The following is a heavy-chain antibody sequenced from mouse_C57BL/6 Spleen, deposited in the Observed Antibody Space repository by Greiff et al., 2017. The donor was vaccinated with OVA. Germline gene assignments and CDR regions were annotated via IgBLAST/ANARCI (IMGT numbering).Heavy chain of an antibody. D-gene: IGHD1-1*01. V-gene: IGHV5-4*01. Sequence: VQLKESGGGLVKPGGSLKLSCAASGFTFSSYAMSWVRQTPEKRLEWVATISDGGSYTYYPDNVKGRFTISRDNAKNNLYLQMSHLKSEDTAMYYCARDEDYYYGYYYAMDYWGQGTSVTVSS. CDR2: ISDGGSYT. J-gene: IGHJ4*01. CDR1: GFTFSSYA. CDR3: ARDEDYYYGYYYAMDY.